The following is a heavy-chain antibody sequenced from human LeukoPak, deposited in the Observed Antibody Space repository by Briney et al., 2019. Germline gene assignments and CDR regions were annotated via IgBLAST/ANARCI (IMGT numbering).Heavy chain of an antibody. J-gene: IGHJ4*02. CDR2: ISSSGSTI. V-gene: IGHV3-11*01. D-gene: IGHD3-22*01. CDR1: GFTFSDYY. CDR3: ARDRSSGYYYGRDY. Sequence: GGSLRLSCAASGFTFSDYYMSWNRQAPGKGLEWVSYISSSGSTIYYADSVKGRFTISRDNAKNSLYLQMNSLRAEDTAVYYCARDRSSGYYYGRDYWGQGTLVTVSS.